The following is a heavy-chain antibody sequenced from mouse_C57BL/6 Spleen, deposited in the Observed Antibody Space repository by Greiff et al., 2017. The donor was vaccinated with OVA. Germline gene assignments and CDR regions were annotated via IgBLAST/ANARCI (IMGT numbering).Heavy chain of an antibody. CDR1: GYTFTDYY. Sequence: EVKLQQSGPELVKPGASVKISCKASGYTFTDYYMNWVKQSHGKSLEWIGDINPNNGGTSYNQKFKGKATLTVDKSSSTAYMERRSLTSEDSAVYYCASLFRAMDYWGQGTSVTVSS. D-gene: IGHD2-3*01. J-gene: IGHJ4*01. V-gene: IGHV1-26*01. CDR2: INPNNGGT. CDR3: ASLFRAMDY.